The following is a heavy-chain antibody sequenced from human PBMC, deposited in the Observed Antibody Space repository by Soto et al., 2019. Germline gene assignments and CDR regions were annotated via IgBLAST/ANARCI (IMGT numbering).Heavy chain of an antibody. D-gene: IGHD3-3*01. Sequence: EVQLLESGGGLVQPGGSLRLSCAASGFTFSSYAMSWVRQAPGKGLEWVSAISGSGGSTYYADSVKGRFTISRDNSKNTLYLQMNSLRAEDTAVYYCAKDHVLRFLEWFTYYFDYWGQGTLVTVSS. V-gene: IGHV3-23*01. CDR1: GFTFSSYA. CDR2: ISGSGGST. J-gene: IGHJ4*02. CDR3: AKDHVLRFLEWFTYYFDY.